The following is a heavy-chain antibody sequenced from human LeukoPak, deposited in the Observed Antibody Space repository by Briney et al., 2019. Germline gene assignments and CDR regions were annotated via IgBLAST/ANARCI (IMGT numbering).Heavy chain of an antibody. CDR2: IYHSGST. Sequence: SQTLSLTCAVSGGSISSGGYSWSWIRQPPGKGLEWIGYIYHSGSTYYNPSPKSRVTISVDRSKNQFSLKLSSVTAADTAVYYCARVNYYDSSGYLGGYFDYWGQGTLVTVSS. J-gene: IGHJ4*02. CDR1: GGSISSGGYS. D-gene: IGHD3-22*01. V-gene: IGHV4-30-2*01. CDR3: ARVNYYDSSGYLGGYFDY.